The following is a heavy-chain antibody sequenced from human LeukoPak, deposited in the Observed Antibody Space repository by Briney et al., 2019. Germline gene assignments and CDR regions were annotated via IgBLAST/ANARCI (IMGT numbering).Heavy chain of an antibody. J-gene: IGHJ3*02. Sequence: GESLKISCKGSGYSFTSYWIGWVRQMPGKGLEWMGIIYPGDSDTRYSPSFQGQVTISADKSISTAYLQWSSLKASDTAMYYCARRASGSYQEDAFDIWGQGTMVTVSS. V-gene: IGHV5-51*01. CDR2: IYPGDSDT. CDR1: GYSFTSYW. CDR3: ARRASGSYQEDAFDI. D-gene: IGHD1-26*01.